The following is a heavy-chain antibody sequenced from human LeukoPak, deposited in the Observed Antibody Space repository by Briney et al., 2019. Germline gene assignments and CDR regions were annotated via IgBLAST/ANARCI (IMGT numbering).Heavy chain of an antibody. V-gene: IGHV1-69*04. Sequence: SVKVSCKASGGSFNNYAISWVRQAPGQRLEWMRRIIPIFGIANSAQKFQGRVTITADKSTNTAYMELSSLRSEDTAVYYCARDLEMATTLYWYFDLWGRGTLVTVSS. CDR1: GGSFNNYA. J-gene: IGHJ2*01. CDR2: IIPIFGIA. CDR3: ARDLEMATTLYWYFDL. D-gene: IGHD5-24*01.